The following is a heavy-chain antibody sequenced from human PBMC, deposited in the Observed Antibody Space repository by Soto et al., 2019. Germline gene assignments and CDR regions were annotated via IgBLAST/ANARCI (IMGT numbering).Heavy chain of an antibody. V-gene: IGHV1-18*01. Sequence: QVQLVQSGAEVKKPGASVKVSCKASGYTFTSYGISWVRQAPGQGLEWMGWISAYNGNTNYAQKLQGRVTMTTDTSTSTAXXEXRXXRSDDTAVYYCARDGGYCISTSCPPYYYYYYGMDVWGQGTTVTVSS. CDR3: ARDGGYCISTSCPPYYYYYYGMDV. J-gene: IGHJ6*02. D-gene: IGHD2-2*01. CDR1: GYTFTSYG. CDR2: ISAYNGNT.